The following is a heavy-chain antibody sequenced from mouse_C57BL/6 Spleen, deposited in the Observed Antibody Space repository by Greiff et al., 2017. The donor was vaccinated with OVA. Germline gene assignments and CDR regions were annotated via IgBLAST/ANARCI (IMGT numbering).Heavy chain of an antibody. CDR2: ISYDGSN. J-gene: IGHJ4*01. D-gene: IGHD2-4*01. Sequence: EVQLQESGPGLVKPSQSLSLTCSVTGYSITSGYYWNWIRQFPGNKLEWMGYISYDGSNNYNPSLKNRISITRDTSKNQFFLKLNSVTTEDTATYYCARGGGYDYDGGTYYAMDYWGQGTSVTVSS. CDR3: ARGGGYDYDGGTYYAMDY. V-gene: IGHV3-6*01. CDR1: GYSITSGYY.